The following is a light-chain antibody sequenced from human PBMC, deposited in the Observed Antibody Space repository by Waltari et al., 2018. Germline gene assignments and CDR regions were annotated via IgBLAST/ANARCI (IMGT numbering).Light chain of an antibody. V-gene: IGKV3-20*01. Sequence: DTVLTQSPGTLSLSTGESVSLSCRASQILNNNYLAWYQQKPGQAPDLLIHGASRRATGVPERFSGSGSGTDFTLIISRLEVEDSAVYYCQHYGSSPYTFGRGTKLEIK. CDR2: GAS. CDR1: QILNNNY. CDR3: QHYGSSPYT. J-gene: IGKJ2*01.